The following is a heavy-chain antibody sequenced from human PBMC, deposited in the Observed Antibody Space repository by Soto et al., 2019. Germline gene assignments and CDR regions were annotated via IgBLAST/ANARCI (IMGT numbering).Heavy chain of an antibody. Sequence: GGSLRLSVAASLFRVSNYGFHCVRQAPGTGVAWVASIWSDGGKLSYEESVKGRFTVARYNSRDAVFLQMNTLREEDTAVYYCVRDDDTNSHYGVLTWGHGTQVPVCS. V-gene: IGHV3-30*02. CDR1: LFRVSNYG. CDR3: VRDDDTNSHYGVLT. CDR2: IWSDGGKL. D-gene: IGHD2-8*01. J-gene: IGHJ6*01.